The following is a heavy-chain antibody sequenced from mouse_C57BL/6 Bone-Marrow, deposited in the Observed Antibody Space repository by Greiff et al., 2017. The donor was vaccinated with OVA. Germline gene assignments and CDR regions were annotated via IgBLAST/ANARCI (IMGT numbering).Heavy chain of an antibody. Sequence: VQLQQSGPGLVKPSPSLSLTCSVTGYSITSGSYWNWIRQFPGNKLGWMGYIRYDGSNNYNPYLKNRISITRDTSKNQFFLKLNSVTTEDTATYYTTVGATRDYGGQGTLVTVSA. CDR2: IRYDGSN. CDR1: GYSITSGSY. J-gene: IGHJ3*01. V-gene: IGHV3-6*01. D-gene: IGHD1-1*01. CDR3: TVGATRDY.